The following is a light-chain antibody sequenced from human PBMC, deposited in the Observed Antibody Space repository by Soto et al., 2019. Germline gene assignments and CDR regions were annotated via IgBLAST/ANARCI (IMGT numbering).Light chain of an antibody. Sequence: QSVLTQPPSVSGAPGQRVTISCTGTSSNIGAGYDVNWYQHLPGAAPKLLIYTNGNRPSGVPDRFSGSKSGTSASLAITVLQAEDEADYYCQSYDSGLSGSVFGGGTKLTVL. V-gene: IGLV1-40*01. CDR1: SSNIGAGYD. CDR2: TNG. CDR3: QSYDSGLSGSV. J-gene: IGLJ3*02.